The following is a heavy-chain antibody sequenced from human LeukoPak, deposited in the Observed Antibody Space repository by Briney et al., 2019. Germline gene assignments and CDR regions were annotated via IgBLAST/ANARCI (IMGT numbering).Heavy chain of an antibody. J-gene: IGHJ2*01. CDR2: IHNSGRT. CDR1: GGSMSSYY. V-gene: IGHV4-59*05. CDR3: ARQEPCSSTSCFEPNWYFDL. D-gene: IGHD2-2*01. Sequence: SETLSLTCTVSGGSMSSYYWSWIRQPAGKGLEWIWRIHNSGRTYYNPSRKGRVTLYIDTSKNHFSLKLSSVTAADTAVYYCARQEPCSSTSCFEPNWYFDLWGRGTLVTVSS.